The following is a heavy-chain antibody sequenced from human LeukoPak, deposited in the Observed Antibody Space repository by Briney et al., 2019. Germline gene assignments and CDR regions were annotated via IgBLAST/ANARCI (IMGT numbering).Heavy chain of an antibody. CDR1: GFTSSSYG. CDR2: ISYDGSNK. D-gene: IGHD2-15*01. CDR3: AKILGYCSGGSCLFDY. Sequence: PGGSLRLSCAASGFTSSSYGMHWVRQAPGKGLEWVAVISYDGSNKYYADSVKGRFTISRDNSKNTLYLQMNSLRAEDTAVYYCAKILGYCSGGSCLFDYWGQGTLVTVSS. V-gene: IGHV3-30*18. J-gene: IGHJ4*02.